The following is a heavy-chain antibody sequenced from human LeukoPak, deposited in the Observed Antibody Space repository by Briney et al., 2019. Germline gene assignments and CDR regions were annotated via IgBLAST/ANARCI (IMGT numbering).Heavy chain of an antibody. Sequence: TGGSLRLSCAASGFSFRKAWMSWVRQAPGKGLEWVSSISSSSSYIYYADSVKGRFTISRDNAKNSLYLQMNSLRAEDTAVYYCARADPLLWFGELGGYWGQGTLVTVSS. CDR2: ISSSSSYI. CDR1: GFSFRKAW. D-gene: IGHD3-10*01. V-gene: IGHV3-21*01. CDR3: ARADPLLWFGELGGY. J-gene: IGHJ4*02.